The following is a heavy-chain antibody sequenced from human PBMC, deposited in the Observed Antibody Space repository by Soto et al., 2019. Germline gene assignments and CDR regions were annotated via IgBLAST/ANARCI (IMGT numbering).Heavy chain of an antibody. V-gene: IGHV3-33*01. J-gene: IGHJ4*02. CDR3: ARSPRSPYYYDSSGYYSDY. D-gene: IGHD3-22*01. Sequence: GGSLRLSCAECGFTFITYGMHWVRQAPGKGLAWVAVIWYDGSNKYYADSVKGRFTISRDNSKNPLYLQMNSLRAEDTAVYYCARSPRSPYYYDSSGYYSDYWGQGTLVTVS. CDR2: IWYDGSNK. CDR1: GFTFITYG.